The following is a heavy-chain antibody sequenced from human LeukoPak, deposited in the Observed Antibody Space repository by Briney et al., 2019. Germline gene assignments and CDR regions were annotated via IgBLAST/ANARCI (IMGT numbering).Heavy chain of an antibody. J-gene: IGHJ4*02. V-gene: IGHV1-2*02. CDR2: MNPNSGGT. Sequence: GASVKVSCKASGYTFTSYDINWVRQATGQGLEWMGWMNPNSGGTNYAQQFQGRVTMTRDTSISTAYMELSRLTSGDTAVFYCAREYSSTCGYWGQGTLVTVSS. D-gene: IGHD6-13*01. CDR3: AREYSSTCGY. CDR1: GYTFTSYD.